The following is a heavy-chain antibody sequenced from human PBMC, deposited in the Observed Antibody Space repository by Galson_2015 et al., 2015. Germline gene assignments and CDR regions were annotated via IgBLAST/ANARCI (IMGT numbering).Heavy chain of an antibody. CDR2: ISYDGSNK. CDR1: GFTFSSYG. D-gene: IGHD4-17*01. Sequence: SLRLSCAASGFTFSSYGMHWVRQAPGKGLEWVAVISYDGSNKYYADSVKGRFTISRDNSKNTLYLQMNSLRAEDTAVYYCARDQGYGAGGGAFDIWGQGTMVTVSS. V-gene: IGHV3-30*03. J-gene: IGHJ3*02. CDR3: ARDQGYGAGGGAFDI.